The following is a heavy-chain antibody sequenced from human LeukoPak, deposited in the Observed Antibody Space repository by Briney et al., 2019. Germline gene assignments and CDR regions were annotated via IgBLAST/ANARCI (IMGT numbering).Heavy chain of an antibody. CDR1: GGSISTSSYY. J-gene: IGHJ5*02. CDR3: ATGSRDYGDYVAWFDP. V-gene: IGHV4-39*07. Sequence: PSETLSLTCTVSGGSISTSSYYWGWVRQPPGKGLEWIGNIFYSGSTYYSPSLKSRVTISLDTSRNQFSLKLNSVTAADTAVYYCATGSRDYGDYVAWFDPWGQGTLVTVSS. D-gene: IGHD4-17*01. CDR2: IFYSGST.